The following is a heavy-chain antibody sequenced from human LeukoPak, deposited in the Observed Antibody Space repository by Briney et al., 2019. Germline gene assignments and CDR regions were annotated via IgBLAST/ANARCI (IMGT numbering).Heavy chain of an antibody. CDR1: GYTFTGYY. D-gene: IGHD6-6*01. V-gene: IGHV1-2*02. Sequence: ASVKVSCKASGYTFTGYYMHWVRQAPGQGLEWMGWINPNSGGTNYAQKFQGRVTMTEDTSTDTAYMELSSLRSEDTAVYYCATGLTARPDFDYWGQGTLVTVSS. J-gene: IGHJ4*02. CDR2: INPNSGGT. CDR3: ATGLTARPDFDY.